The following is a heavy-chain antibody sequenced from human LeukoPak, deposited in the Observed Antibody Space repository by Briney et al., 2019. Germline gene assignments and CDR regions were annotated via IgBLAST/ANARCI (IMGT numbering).Heavy chain of an antibody. CDR2: IYYSGST. J-gene: IGHJ4*02. V-gene: IGHV4-59*01. Sequence: PSETLSLTCTVSGGSISNYYWSWIRQPPGKGLEWIGYIYYSGSTNYNPSLKSRVTISVDTSKNQFSLKLSSVTAADTAVYYCAREVPYYYDSSGYYYVSGYFDYWGQGTLVTVSS. CDR1: GGSISNYY. D-gene: IGHD3-22*01. CDR3: AREVPYYYDSSGYYYVSGYFDY.